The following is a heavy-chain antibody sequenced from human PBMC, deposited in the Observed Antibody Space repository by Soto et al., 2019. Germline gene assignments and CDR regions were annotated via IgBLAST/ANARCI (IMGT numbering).Heavy chain of an antibody. V-gene: IGHV3-30*03. D-gene: IGHD3-10*01. J-gene: IGHJ4*02. CDR3: ARAFTYDSGNYYSKVDL. CDR1: GFTFSSYG. CDR2: ISYDGSNK. Sequence: PGGSLRLSCAASGFTFSSYGMHWVRQAPGKGLEWVAVISYDGSNKYYADSVKGRFTISRDNSKNTLYLQMNSLRAEDTAVYYCARAFTYDSGNYYSKVDLWGQGTLVTVSS.